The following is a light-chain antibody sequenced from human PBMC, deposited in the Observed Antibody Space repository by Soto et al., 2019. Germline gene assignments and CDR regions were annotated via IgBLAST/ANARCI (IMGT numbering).Light chain of an antibody. CDR2: VAS. CDR3: QQYGSSPIT. CDR1: QSVSSNY. V-gene: IGKV3-20*01. J-gene: IGKJ5*01. Sequence: EIVLTQSPGTLSSSPGERATLSCRASQSVSSNYLAWYQQKPGQAPSVLIYVASSRATGIPDRFSGSGSGTDFTLTISRLEPEDFAVYYCQQYGSSPITFGQGTRLEIK.